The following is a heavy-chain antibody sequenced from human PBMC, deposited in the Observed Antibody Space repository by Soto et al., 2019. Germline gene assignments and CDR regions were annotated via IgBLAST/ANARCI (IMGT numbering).Heavy chain of an antibody. CDR1: GYKFTSSW. D-gene: IGHD3-22*01. CDR3: ARKDKSGYFNWFDP. V-gene: IGHV5-51*01. J-gene: IGHJ5*02. CDR2: IFPSDSDT. Sequence: GESLKVSCRTSGYKFTSSWIAWVRQKPGKGLEWMGIIFPSDSDTRYSPSFQGQVTISADRSTSTVFLQWASLKASDTAVYFCARKDKSGYFNWFDPWGQGTLVTVSS.